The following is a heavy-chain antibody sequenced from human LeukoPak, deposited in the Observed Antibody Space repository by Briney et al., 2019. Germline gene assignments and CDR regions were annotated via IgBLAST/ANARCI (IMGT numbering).Heavy chain of an antibody. V-gene: IGHV3-9*01. J-gene: IGHJ4*02. CDR1: GFTFDDYA. CDR3: AKGAQEMATITNFDY. D-gene: IGHD5-24*01. CDR2: ISWNSGSI. Sequence: GGSLRLSCAAPGFTFDDYAMHWVRQAPGKGLEWVSGISWNSGSIGYADSVKGRFTISRDNAKNSLYLQMNSLRAEDTALYYCAKGAQEMATITNFDYWGQGTLVTVSS.